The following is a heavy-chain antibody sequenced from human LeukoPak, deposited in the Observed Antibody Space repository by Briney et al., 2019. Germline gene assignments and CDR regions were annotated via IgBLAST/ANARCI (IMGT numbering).Heavy chain of an antibody. CDR2: IITSFGTA. J-gene: IGHJ3*02. Sequence: ASVKVSCNASGGTFSSYAISWVRQAPGPGLEWMGGIITSFGTANYAQKFQGRVTITADESTSTGYMELSSLRSEETAVYYCARDMVPIVGATYDAFDIWGQGTMVTVSS. CDR1: GGTFSSYA. D-gene: IGHD1-26*01. CDR3: ARDMVPIVGATYDAFDI. V-gene: IGHV1-69*01.